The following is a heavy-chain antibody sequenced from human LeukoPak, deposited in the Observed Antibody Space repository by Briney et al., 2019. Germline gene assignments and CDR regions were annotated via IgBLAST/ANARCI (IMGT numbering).Heavy chain of an antibody. V-gene: IGHV3-7*03. CDR2: IKQNGNEK. Sequence: GGSLRLSCAASGFSVSSNYMSWVRQAPGKGLEWVANIKQNGNEKYYVDSVKGRFTISRDNAKNSLYLQMNSLRAEDTAVYYCARGDRVGITTGHFDYWGQGSLVTVSS. CDR1: GFSVSSNY. CDR3: ARGDRVGITTGHFDY. J-gene: IGHJ4*02. D-gene: IGHD1-26*01.